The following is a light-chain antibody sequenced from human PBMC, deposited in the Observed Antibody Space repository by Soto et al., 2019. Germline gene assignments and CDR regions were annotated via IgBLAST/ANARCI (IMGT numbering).Light chain of an antibody. V-gene: IGKV1-5*01. Sequence: DIQMTQSPSPLSASVGDRVTITCRASQTIRTRLAWYQQKTGKAPKLLIYDASTLDSGVPSRFSGSGSETDFTLTISGLQPDDFATYYCQQYTTFSRAFGQGTTVDI. CDR2: DAS. CDR3: QQYTTFSRA. J-gene: IGKJ1*01. CDR1: QTIRTR.